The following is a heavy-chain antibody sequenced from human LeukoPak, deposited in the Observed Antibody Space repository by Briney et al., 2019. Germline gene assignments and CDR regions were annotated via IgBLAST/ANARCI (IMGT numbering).Heavy chain of an antibody. J-gene: IGHJ4*02. Sequence: PGGSLRLSCAASGFTFSSYAMSWVRQAPGKGLEWVSAISGSGGRTYYADALKGRFTISRDNAKNSLYLQMNSLRAEDTAVYYCARDHSSGWYSADYWGQGTLVTVSS. CDR1: GFTFSSYA. D-gene: IGHD6-19*01. CDR3: ARDHSSGWYSADY. V-gene: IGHV3-23*01. CDR2: ISGSGGRT.